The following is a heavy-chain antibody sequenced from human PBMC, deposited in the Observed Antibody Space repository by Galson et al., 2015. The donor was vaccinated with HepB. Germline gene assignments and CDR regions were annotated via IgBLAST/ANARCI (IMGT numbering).Heavy chain of an antibody. D-gene: IGHD6-13*01. Sequence: SLRLSCAASGFTFSSYSMNWVRQAPGKGLEWVSSISSSSSYIYYADSVKGRFTISRDNAKNSLYLQMNSLRAEDTAVYYCARSAGRTIAAAGYGGGWFDPWGQGTLVTVSS. J-gene: IGHJ5*02. CDR3: ARSAGRTIAAAGYGGGWFDP. CDR1: GFTFSSYS. V-gene: IGHV3-21*01. CDR2: ISSSSSYI.